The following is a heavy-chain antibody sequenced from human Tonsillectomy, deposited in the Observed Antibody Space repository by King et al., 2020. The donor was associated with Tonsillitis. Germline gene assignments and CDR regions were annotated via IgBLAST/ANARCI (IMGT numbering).Heavy chain of an antibody. CDR2: ISHDGNNK. CDR1: GFTFSSYG. D-gene: IGHD3-22*01. V-gene: IGHV3-33*05. J-gene: IGHJ6*02. Sequence: VQLVESGGGVVQPGRSLRLSCAASGFTFSSYGIHWVRQAPGKGLEWVALISHDGNNKYYADAVKGRFTISRDSSKNTLSLQMNSLRAEDTAVYYCATNYYDSGTYSHHMDVWGQGTTVTVSS. CDR3: ATNYYDSGTYSHHMDV.